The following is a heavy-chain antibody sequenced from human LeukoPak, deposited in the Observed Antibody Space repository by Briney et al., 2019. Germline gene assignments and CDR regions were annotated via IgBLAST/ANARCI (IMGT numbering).Heavy chain of an antibody. CDR1: GGSISSYY. J-gene: IGHJ4*02. CDR2: IYYSGST. CDR3: ARVLGGYYGDS. D-gene: IGHD3-22*01. Sequence: PSETLSLTCTVSGGSISSYYWSWIRQPPGKGLEWIGYIYYSGSTNYNPSLKSRITISVDTSKNQFSLKLSSVTAADTAVYYCARVLGGYYGDSWGQGTLVTVSS. V-gene: IGHV4-59*01.